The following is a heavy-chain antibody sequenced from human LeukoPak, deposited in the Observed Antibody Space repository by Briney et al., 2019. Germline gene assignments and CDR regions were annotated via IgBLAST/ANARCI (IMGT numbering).Heavy chain of an antibody. J-gene: IGHJ3*02. CDR1: GDTFSIYG. CDR2: IVPIFGTG. V-gene: IGHV1-69*01. D-gene: IGHD2-2*01. Sequence: SVKVSCRASGDTFSIYGISWVRQAPGQGLEWMGGIVPIFGTGYYAQKYQGRVTITADESTTTAYMELSSLRSEDTAVYYCARGYCSSARCSVSFDMWGQGTLVTVSS. CDR3: ARGYCSSARCSVSFDM.